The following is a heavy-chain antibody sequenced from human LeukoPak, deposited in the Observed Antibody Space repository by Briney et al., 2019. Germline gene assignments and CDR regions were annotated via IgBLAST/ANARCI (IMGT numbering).Heavy chain of an antibody. Sequence: GASVKVSCKASGYTFTSYDINWVRQATGQGLEWMGWMNPNSGNTGYAQKFQERVTITRDMSTSTAYMELSSLRSEDTAVYYCAASINYYDSSGIDYWGQGTLVTVSS. J-gene: IGHJ4*02. D-gene: IGHD3-22*01. CDR3: AASINYYDSSGIDY. V-gene: IGHV1-8*01. CDR1: GYTFTSYD. CDR2: MNPNSGNT.